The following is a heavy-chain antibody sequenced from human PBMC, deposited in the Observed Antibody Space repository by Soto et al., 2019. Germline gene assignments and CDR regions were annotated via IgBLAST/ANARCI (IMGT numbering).Heavy chain of an antibody. D-gene: IGHD6-13*01. CDR1: GFTFGSYG. V-gene: IGHV3-30*18. CDR3: AKDRIAAAGMGYYDY. J-gene: IGHJ4*02. Sequence: GGSLRLSCAASGFTFGSYGMHWVRQAPGKGLEWVAVISYDGSNKYYADSVKGRFTISRDNSKNTLYLQMNSLRAEDTAVYYCAKDRIAAAGMGYYDYRGQGTLVTVSS. CDR2: ISYDGSNK.